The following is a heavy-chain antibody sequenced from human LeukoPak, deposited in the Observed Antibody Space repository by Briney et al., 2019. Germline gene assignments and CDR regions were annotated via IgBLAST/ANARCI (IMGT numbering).Heavy chain of an antibody. CDR2: INHSGST. CDR1: GGSFSGYY. J-gene: IGHJ4*02. V-gene: IGHV4-34*01. D-gene: IGHD3-10*01. Sequence: SETLSLTCAVYGGSFSGYYWSWIRQPPGKGLEWIGEINHSGSTNYNPSLKSRVTISVDTSKNQFSLKLSSVTAADTAVYYCARVPMVRGVIGWGQGTLVTVSS. CDR3: ARVPMVRGVIG.